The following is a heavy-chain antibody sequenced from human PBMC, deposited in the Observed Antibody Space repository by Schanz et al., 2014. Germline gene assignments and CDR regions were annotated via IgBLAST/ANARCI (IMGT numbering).Heavy chain of an antibody. CDR1: GGTFSSYT. V-gene: IGHV1-69*08. Sequence: QVQLVQSGAEVKKPGSSVKVSCTASGGTFSSYTISWVRQAPGQGPEWMGRIIPILGIGNDAQKFQGRVTITRDTSTSTFYMELSSLRAEDTAVYYCARDYSSGWCLDYWGQGTLVTVSS. D-gene: IGHD6-19*01. CDR3: ARDYSSGWCLDY. J-gene: IGHJ4*02. CDR2: IIPILGIG.